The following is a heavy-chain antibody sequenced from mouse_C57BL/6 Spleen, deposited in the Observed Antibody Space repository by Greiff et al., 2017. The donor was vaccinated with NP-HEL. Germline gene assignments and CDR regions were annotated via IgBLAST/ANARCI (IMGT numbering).Heavy chain of an antibody. CDR1: GYTFTSYW. V-gene: IGHV1-69*01. CDR3: ARSEAQAWCAY. J-gene: IGHJ3*01. CDR2: IDPSDSYT. D-gene: IGHD3-2*02. Sequence: VQLQQSGAELVMPGASVKLSCKASGYTFTSYWMHWVKQRPGQGLEWIGEIDPSDSYTNYNQKFKGKSTLTVDKSSSTAYMQLSSLTSEDSAVYYCARSEAQAWCAYWGQGTLVTVSA.